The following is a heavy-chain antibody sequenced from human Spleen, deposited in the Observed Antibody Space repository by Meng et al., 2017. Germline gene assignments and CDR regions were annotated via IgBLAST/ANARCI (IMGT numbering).Heavy chain of an antibody. V-gene: IGHV4-38-2*01. CDR3: ARGSGYSSGWGRNYYYYGLDV. D-gene: IGHD5-18*01. CDR2: IYQSGST. CDR1: GYSITGSYN. Sequence: SETLSLTCAVSGYSITGSYNWGWIRQSPGKGLEWIGSIYQSGSTYYNPSLKSRVTMSADTSKNQFSLKLTSVTAADTAVYYCARGSGYSSGWGRNYYYYGLDVWGQGTTVTVSS. J-gene: IGHJ6*02.